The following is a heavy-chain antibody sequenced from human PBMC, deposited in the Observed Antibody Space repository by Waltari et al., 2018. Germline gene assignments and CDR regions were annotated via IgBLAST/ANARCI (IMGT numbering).Heavy chain of an antibody. Sequence: EVQLVESGGGLVKPGGSLRLSCAASGFPFSSYSLNWVRQAPGKGLEWVSSSSSSSSYIYYADSVKGRFTISRDNAKNSLYLQMNSLRAEDTAVYYCARGAGGVTHYWGQGTLVTVSS. CDR1: GFPFSSYS. V-gene: IGHV3-21*01. CDR2: SSSSSSYI. CDR3: ARGAGGVTHY. J-gene: IGHJ4*02. D-gene: IGHD3-16*01.